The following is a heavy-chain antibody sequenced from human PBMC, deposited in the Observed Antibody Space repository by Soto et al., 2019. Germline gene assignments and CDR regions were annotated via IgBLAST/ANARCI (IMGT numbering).Heavy chain of an antibody. V-gene: IGHV3-48*02. D-gene: IGHD2-15*01. Sequence: GGSLRLSCTASGFSFSTYNMDWVRQAPGKGPEWIAYISTTSFTIYYADSVKGRFTISRDNDRNSLYLEMNSLRDEDTAVYYCARDRCYDGTCYSASDSWGQGTLVTVSS. CDR2: ISTTSFTI. CDR3: ARDRCYDGTCYSASDS. CDR1: GFSFSTYN. J-gene: IGHJ5*01.